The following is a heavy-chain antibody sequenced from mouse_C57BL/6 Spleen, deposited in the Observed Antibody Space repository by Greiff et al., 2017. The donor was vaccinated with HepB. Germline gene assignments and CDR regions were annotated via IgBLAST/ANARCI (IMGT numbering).Heavy chain of an antibody. V-gene: IGHV2-9-1*01. J-gene: IGHJ1*03. CDR3: ARAPSRTYDGQGWYFDV. CDR1: GFSLTSYA. CDR2: IWTGGGT. D-gene: IGHD2-3*01. Sequence: VKLMESGPGLVAPSQSLSITCTVSGFSLTSYAISWVRQPPGKGLEWLGVIWTGGGTNYNSALKSRLSISKDNSKSQVFLKMNSLQTDDTARYYCARAPSRTYDGQGWYFDVWGTGTTVTVSS.